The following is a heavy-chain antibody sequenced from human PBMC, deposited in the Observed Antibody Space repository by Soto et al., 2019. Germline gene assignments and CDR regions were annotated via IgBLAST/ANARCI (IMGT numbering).Heavy chain of an antibody. J-gene: IGHJ4*02. CDR1: GFTFSDYY. CDR2: TRNKASSYSP. D-gene: IGHD1-26*01. CDR3: ARDTVGSYDY. Sequence: EVQLLESGGGLVQPGGSLRLSCAASGFTFSDYYMDWVRQVPGKGLEWVGRTRNKASSYSPEYAPSVKGRFTIARHDLEDSMYLQMNSLKTEDTAVYYCARDTVGSYDYWGQGALVTVSS. V-gene: IGHV3-72*01.